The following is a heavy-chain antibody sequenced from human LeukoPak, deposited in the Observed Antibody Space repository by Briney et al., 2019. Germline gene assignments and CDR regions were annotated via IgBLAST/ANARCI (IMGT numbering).Heavy chain of an antibody. CDR3: ARYIGQWRGLDD. J-gene: IGHJ4*02. V-gene: IGHV3-23*01. Sequence: GGSLRLSCAASGFTFSTYAMSWVRQAPGKGLEWVSTISGSGGTTNYADSVKGRFTISRDNAKNSVYLQMNSLRVEDTALYYCARYIGQWRGLDDWAQGTLVTVSS. CDR2: ISGSGGTT. CDR1: GFTFSTYA. D-gene: IGHD3/OR15-3a*01.